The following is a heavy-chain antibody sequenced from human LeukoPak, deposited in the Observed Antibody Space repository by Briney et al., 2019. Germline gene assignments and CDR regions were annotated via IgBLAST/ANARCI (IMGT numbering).Heavy chain of an antibody. V-gene: IGHV3-15*01. CDR2: IKRKTDGGTT. D-gene: IGHD2-15*01. Sequence: GGSLRLSCEASGLSFSNAWMTWVRQAPGKGLEWVGRIKRKTDGGTTDYAAPVKDRFTISRDDSKNTLYLQMNSLKTEDTGLYYCTTGGGCSGGNCYSIAYWGQGTLVTVSS. J-gene: IGHJ4*02. CDR1: GLSFSNAW. CDR3: TTGGGCSGGNCYSIAY.